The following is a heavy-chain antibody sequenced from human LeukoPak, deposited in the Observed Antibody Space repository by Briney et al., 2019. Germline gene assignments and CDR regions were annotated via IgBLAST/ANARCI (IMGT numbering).Heavy chain of an antibody. CDR2: ISAYNGNT. CDR3: ARDSGYDILTGLTTFDY. J-gene: IGHJ4*02. CDR1: GYTFTSYG. Sequence: WASVKISCKASGYTFTSYGISWVRQAPGQGLEWMGWISAYNGNTNYAQKLQGRVTMTTDTSTSTAYMELRSLRSDDTAVYYCARDSGYDILTGLTTFDYWGQGTLVTVSS. V-gene: IGHV1-18*01. D-gene: IGHD3-9*01.